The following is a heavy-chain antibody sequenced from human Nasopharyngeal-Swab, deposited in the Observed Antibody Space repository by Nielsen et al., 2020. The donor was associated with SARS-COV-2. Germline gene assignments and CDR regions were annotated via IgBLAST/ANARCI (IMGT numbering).Heavy chain of an antibody. D-gene: IGHD6-13*01. V-gene: IGHV4-31*03. CDR2: IYYSGST. CDR3: AGGPSGLAAAFDY. Sequence: LRLSCTVSGGSISSGGYYWSWIHQHPGKGLEWIGYIYYSGSTYYNPSLKSRVTISVDTSKNQFSLKLSSVTAADTAVYYCAGGPSGLAAAFDYWGQGTLVTVSS. CDR1: GGSISSGGYY. J-gene: IGHJ4*02.